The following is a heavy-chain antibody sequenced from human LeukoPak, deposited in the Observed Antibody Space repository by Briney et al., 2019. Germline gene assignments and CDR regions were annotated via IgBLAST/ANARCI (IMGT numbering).Heavy chain of an antibody. CDR3: VRQSWDY. D-gene: IGHD3-10*01. Sequence: PGGSLRLSCAASGFTFSNYNMNWVRQVPGKGLEWISVIFTGGSTYYADSVKGRFTISRDNSKNTLYLQMNSLRVEDTAVYYCVRQSWDYWGQGTLVTVSS. J-gene: IGHJ4*02. V-gene: IGHV3-66*04. CDR1: GFTFSNYN. CDR2: IFTGGST.